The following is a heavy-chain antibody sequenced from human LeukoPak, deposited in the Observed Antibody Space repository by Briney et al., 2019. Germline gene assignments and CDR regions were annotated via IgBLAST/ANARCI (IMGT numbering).Heavy chain of an antibody. V-gene: IGHV4-30-4*08. J-gene: IGHJ4*02. CDR2: IYYSGST. CDR1: GGSIRSGHYY. CDR3: ARVQGILDY. D-gene: IGHD3-10*01. Sequence: SETLSLTCTVSGGSIRSGHYYWSWIRQPPGKGLEWIGYIYYSGSTYYNPSLKSRVTISVDTSKNQFSLKLSSVTAADTAVYYCARVQGILDYWGQGTLVTVSS.